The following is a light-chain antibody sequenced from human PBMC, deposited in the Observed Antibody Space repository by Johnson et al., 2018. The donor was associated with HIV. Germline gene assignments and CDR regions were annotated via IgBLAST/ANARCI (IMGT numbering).Light chain of an antibody. CDR1: SSNIGNNY. V-gene: IGLV1-51*01. CDR3: GTWDGSLSLLYV. Sequence: QSVLTQPPSVSAAPGQKVTISCSGSSSNIGNNYVSWYQQVPGTAPKLLIYDNNRRPSGIPDRFSGSKSGTSATMGITGLQTGDEADYYCGTWDGSLSLLYVFGTGTKVTVL. J-gene: IGLJ1*01. CDR2: DNN.